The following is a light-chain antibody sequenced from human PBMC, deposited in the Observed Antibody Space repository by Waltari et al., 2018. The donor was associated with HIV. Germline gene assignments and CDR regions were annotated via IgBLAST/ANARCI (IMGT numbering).Light chain of an antibody. V-gene: IGLV1-51*01. CDR3: GTWDSSLSAGGV. Sequence: QSVLTQPPSVSAAPGQKVTISCSGISSNIGHTYVSWYQQFPGTAPKLLIYDNNKRPSGIPDRCSGAKSGTPATLAITGLQTGDEADYYCGTWDSSLSAGGVFGTGTKVTVL. J-gene: IGLJ1*01. CDR1: SSNIGHTY. CDR2: DNN.